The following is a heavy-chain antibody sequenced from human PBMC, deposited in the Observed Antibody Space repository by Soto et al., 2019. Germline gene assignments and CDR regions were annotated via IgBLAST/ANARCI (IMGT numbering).Heavy chain of an antibody. J-gene: IGHJ3*02. CDR2: IIPIFGTA. D-gene: IGHD3-22*01. V-gene: IGHV1-69*13. CDR1: GGTFSSYA. CDR3: ARYDSSGYFYGDAFDI. Sequence: SVKVSCKASGGTFSSYAISWVRQAPGQGLEWMGGIIPIFGTANYAQKFQGRVTITADESTSTAYMELSSLRSEDTAVYYCARYDSSGYFYGDAFDIWGQGTMVTVS.